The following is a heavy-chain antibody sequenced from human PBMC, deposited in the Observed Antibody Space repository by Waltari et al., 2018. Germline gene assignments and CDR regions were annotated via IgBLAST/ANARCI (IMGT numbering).Heavy chain of an antibody. D-gene: IGHD6-19*01. CDR2: IRHTGDT. CDR3: ALWESGWRAFRF. CDR1: GVSVSGYF. Sequence: QVQLQESGPGLVKSSETLSLTCTVSGVSVSGYFWNWIRQAPGKGPVWIGYIRHTGDTKQNPSLKSRVTMSVDTSRNDFSLRLSSVTAADTAVYYCALWESGWRAFRFWGQGTLGTVSS. V-gene: IGHV4-59*08. J-gene: IGHJ4*03.